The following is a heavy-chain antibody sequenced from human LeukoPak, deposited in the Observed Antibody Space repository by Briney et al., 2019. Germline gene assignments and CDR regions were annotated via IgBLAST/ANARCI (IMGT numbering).Heavy chain of an antibody. CDR1: GFTFSSYA. Sequence: GGSLRLSCAASGFTFSSYAMHWVRQAPGKGLEWVAVISYDGSNKYYADSVKGRFTISRDDSENTLYLQMNSLRAEDTAVYYCAREPVTGYSSSTSCYIGYGMDVWGQGATVTVSS. J-gene: IGHJ6*02. V-gene: IGHV3-30-3*01. CDR3: AREPVTGYSSSTSCYIGYGMDV. D-gene: IGHD2-2*02. CDR2: ISYDGSNK.